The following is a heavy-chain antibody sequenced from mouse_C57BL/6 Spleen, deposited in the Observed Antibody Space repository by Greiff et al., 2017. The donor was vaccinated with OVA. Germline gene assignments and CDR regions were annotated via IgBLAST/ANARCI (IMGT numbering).Heavy chain of an antibody. V-gene: IGHV2-9-1*01. CDR2: IWTGGGT. J-gene: IGHJ4*01. D-gene: IGHD2-4*01. CDR1: GFSLTSYA. Sequence: VMLVESGPGLVAPSQSLSITCTVSGFSLTSYAISWVRQPPGKGLEWLGVIWTGGGTNYNSALKSRLSISKDNSQSQVFLKMNSLQTDDTARYYCARRYDYEGYAMDYWGQGTSVTVSS. CDR3: ARRYDYEGYAMDY.